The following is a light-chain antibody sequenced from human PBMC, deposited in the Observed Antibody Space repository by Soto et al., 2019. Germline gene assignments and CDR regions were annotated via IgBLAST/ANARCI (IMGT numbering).Light chain of an antibody. CDR1: QSIERY. Sequence: DIQMTQSPSTLSASVGDRVSITYRASQSIERYLAWYQQKPGKAPNLLIYDASSLERGVPSRFSGRGSGTEFTINISSLQPDDFATYYCQQFKSSTCTFGQGTKLQIK. CDR2: DAS. CDR3: QQFKSSTCT. J-gene: IGKJ1*01. V-gene: IGKV1-5*01.